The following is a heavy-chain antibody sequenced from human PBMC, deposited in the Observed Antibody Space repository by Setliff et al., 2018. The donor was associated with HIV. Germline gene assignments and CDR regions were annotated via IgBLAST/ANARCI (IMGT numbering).Heavy chain of an antibody. J-gene: IGHJ4*02. CDR1: GGSISSTNYF. CDR3: VNPSGAMGDFDS. D-gene: IGHD3-16*01. Sequence: SETLSLTCTVSGGSISSTNYFWGWIRQPPGKGLEWIGTIYYHGSTYYNPSLKGRVTISIDTSKNQFSLQLTSVTAADTAVYYCVNPSGAMGDFDSWGQGTLVTVSS. V-gene: IGHV4-39*01. CDR2: IYYHGST.